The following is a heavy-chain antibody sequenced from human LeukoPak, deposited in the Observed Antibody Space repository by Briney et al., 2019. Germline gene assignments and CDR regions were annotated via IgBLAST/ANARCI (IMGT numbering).Heavy chain of an antibody. V-gene: IGHV3-23*01. CDR1: GFTFSSYA. CDR2: SIGSGRDT. Sequence: GGSLRLFCAASGFTFSSYAMNWVRQAPGKRLGWVSSSIGSGRDTYYADSVKGRITISRDNSKNTLYLQMNSLRAEDTAVYYCARGGQQLVRGPQVASSDPWGQGTLVTVSS. D-gene: IGHD6-13*01. CDR3: ARGGQQLVRGPQVASSDP. J-gene: IGHJ5*02.